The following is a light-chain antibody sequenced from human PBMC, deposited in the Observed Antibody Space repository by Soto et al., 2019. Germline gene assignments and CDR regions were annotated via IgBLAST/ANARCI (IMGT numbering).Light chain of an antibody. CDR3: LQYNNWPPWT. J-gene: IGKJ1*01. CDR2: GAS. V-gene: IGKV3-15*01. Sequence: RVMTQSPATLSLSPGERATLSCRASQSVSTNVAWYQQKPGQAPRLLIYGASTRATDIPARFSGSGSGTDFTLTISSLQSEDFAVYYCLQYNNWPPWTFGQGTKEEVK. CDR1: QSVSTN.